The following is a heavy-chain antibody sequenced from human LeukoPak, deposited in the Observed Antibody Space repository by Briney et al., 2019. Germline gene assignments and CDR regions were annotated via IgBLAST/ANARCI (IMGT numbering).Heavy chain of an antibody. Sequence: GGSLRLSCAASGFTVSGNYMSWVRQAPGKGLEGVSVIYSGGSTYYADSVKGRFTISRDNSKNTLYLQMNSLRAEDTAVYYCASGTTLSRYYYYGMDVWGQGTTVTVSS. CDR1: GFTVSGNY. D-gene: IGHD1-1*01. CDR3: ASGTTLSRYYYYGMDV. J-gene: IGHJ6*02. V-gene: IGHV3-66*01. CDR2: IYSGGST.